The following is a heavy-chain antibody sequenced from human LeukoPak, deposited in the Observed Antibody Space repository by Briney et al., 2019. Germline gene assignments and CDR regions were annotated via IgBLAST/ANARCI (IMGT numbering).Heavy chain of an antibody. V-gene: IGHV3-23*01. CDR1: GFIFSSYA. D-gene: IGHD3-10*01. CDR3: AKAGGLWFGESYDY. Sequence: GGSLRLSCAASGFIFSSYAMSWVRQAPGKGLEWVSSISGIGGSTYYADSVKGRFTISRDNSKNTLYLQMNSLRAEDTAVYYCAKAGGLWFGESYDYWGQGTLVTVSS. CDR2: ISGIGGST. J-gene: IGHJ4*02.